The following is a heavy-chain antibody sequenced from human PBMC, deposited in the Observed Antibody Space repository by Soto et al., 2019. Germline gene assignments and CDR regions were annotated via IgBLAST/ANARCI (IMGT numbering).Heavy chain of an antibody. CDR2: IKSRTDGGAT. CDR1: GFSFNKAW. CDR3: TYLYREGP. J-gene: IGHJ5*02. V-gene: IGHV3-15*01. Sequence: EVQLVESGGDLVEPGGSLRLSCAASGFSFNKAWITWVRQAPGKGLEWVGRIKSRTDGGATDYAPPVNDRFIISRDDSRNMVFLQMNSLKTEDTAVYFCTYLYREGPWGPGTLVTVSS. D-gene: IGHD3-10*01.